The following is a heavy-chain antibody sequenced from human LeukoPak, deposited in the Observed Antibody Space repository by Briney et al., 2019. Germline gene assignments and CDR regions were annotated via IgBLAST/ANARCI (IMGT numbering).Heavy chain of an antibody. Sequence: SETLSLTCSVSGASISTSSYLWSWIRRAPGRGPERIGSSYYSVTTYYNPSFKSQVTISVDTSKNQFSLNLSAVTAADTAVYYCARYSSGFRPNIGSWGQGTLVTVSS. CDR2: SYYSVTT. D-gene: IGHD6-19*01. J-gene: IGHJ4*02. CDR1: GASISTSSYL. CDR3: ARYSSGFRPNIGS. V-gene: IGHV4-39*07.